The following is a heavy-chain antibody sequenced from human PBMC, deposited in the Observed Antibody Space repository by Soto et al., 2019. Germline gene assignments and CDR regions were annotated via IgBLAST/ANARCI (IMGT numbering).Heavy chain of an antibody. D-gene: IGHD5-18*01. Sequence: QVQLQESGPGLVKPSETLSLTCTVSGGSISSNYWSWIRQPPGKGLEWIGYIYYSGSTKYNPSLKSRVTISVDTSKNQFSLKLSSVTAADTAVYYCARGEGGYNYGLRSYYGMDVWGQGTTVTVSS. CDR1: GGSISSNY. CDR2: IYYSGST. J-gene: IGHJ6*02. V-gene: IGHV4-59*01. CDR3: ARGEGGYNYGLRSYYGMDV.